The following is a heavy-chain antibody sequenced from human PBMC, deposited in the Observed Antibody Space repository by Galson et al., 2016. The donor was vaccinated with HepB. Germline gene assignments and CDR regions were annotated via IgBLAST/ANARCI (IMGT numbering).Heavy chain of an antibody. CDR1: GFPFSNYG. D-gene: IGHD6-13*01. V-gene: IGHV3-30*18. CDR2: ISYDGSNK. CDR3: LKSILDSSWYRKHDDQNYVMDV. J-gene: IGHJ6*02. Sequence: SLRLSCAASGFPFSNYGLHWVRQAPGKGLEWVAIISYDGSNKYYTDSVKGRFTISRDNSKNTQYLQMNSVIAEDTAVYYCLKSILDSSWYRKHDDQNYVMDVGDQGTTVTVSS.